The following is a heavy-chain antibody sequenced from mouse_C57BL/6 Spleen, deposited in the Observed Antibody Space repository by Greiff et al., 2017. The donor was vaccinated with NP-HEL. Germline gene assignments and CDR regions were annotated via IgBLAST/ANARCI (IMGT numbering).Heavy chain of an antibody. J-gene: IGHJ2*01. CDR3: ARTARIKY. CDR2: ISYSGST. Sequence: EVQLQQSGPGLVKPSQSLSLTCTVTGYSITSGYGWNWIRQFPGNTLEWMGYISYSGSTNYNPSLKSRISITRDTSKNQFFLQLNSVTTEDTATYYCARTARIKYWGQGTTLTVSS. CDR1: GYSITSGYG. D-gene: IGHD1-2*01. V-gene: IGHV3-2*02.